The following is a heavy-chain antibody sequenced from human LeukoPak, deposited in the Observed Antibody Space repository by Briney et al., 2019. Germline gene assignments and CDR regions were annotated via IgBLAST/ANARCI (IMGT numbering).Heavy chain of an antibody. Sequence: SETLSLTCTVSGGSISSYYWSWVRQPPGKGLDWIGYIYYSGSTNYNPSLKSRVTISVDTSKNQFSLKLTSVTAADTAVYYCARVRAAAGVRWFDLWGQGTLVTVYS. J-gene: IGHJ5*02. CDR2: IYYSGST. CDR1: GGSISSYY. CDR3: ARVRAAAGVRWFDL. V-gene: IGHV4-59*01. D-gene: IGHD6-13*01.